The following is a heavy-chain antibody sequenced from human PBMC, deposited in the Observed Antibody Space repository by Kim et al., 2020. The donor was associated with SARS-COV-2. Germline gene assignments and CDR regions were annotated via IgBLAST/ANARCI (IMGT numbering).Heavy chain of an antibody. V-gene: IGHV3-23*01. CDR3: ARSFYYYGSGSPLAY. CDR1: GFTFSSYA. CDR2: ISGSGGST. Sequence: GGSLRLSCAASGFTFSSYAMSWVRQAPGKGLEWVSAISGSGGSTYYADSVKGRFTISRDNSKNTLYLQMNSLRAEDTAVYYCARSFYYYGSGSPLAYWGQGTLVTVSS. D-gene: IGHD3-10*01. J-gene: IGHJ4*02.